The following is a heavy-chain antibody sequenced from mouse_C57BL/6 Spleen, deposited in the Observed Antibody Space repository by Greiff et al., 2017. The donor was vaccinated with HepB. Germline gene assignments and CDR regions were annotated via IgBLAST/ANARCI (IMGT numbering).Heavy chain of an antibody. Sequence: EVQLQESGTVLARPGASVKMSCKTSGYTFTSYWMHWVKQRPGQGLEWIGAIYPGNSDTSYNQKFKGKAKLTAVTSASTAYMELSSLTNEDSAVYYCTRLGGYDGYYSYAMDYWGQGTSVTVSS. CDR3: TRLGGYDGYYSYAMDY. D-gene: IGHD2-3*01. J-gene: IGHJ4*01. CDR2: IYPGNSDT. CDR1: GYTFTSYW. V-gene: IGHV1-5*01.